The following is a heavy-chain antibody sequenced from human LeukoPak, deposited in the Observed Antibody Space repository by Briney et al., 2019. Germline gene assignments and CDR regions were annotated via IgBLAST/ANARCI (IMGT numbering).Heavy chain of an antibody. V-gene: IGHV4-38-2*01. D-gene: IGHD2-2*02. CDR1: GYSISSGYY. Sequence: PSETLSLTCAVSGYSISSGYYWGWIRQPPGKGLEWIGSTYHSGSTYYNPSLKSRVTISVDTSKNQFSLKLSSVTAADTAVYYCARQVGYCSSTSCYTFDYWGQGTLVTVSS. J-gene: IGHJ4*02. CDR2: TYHSGST. CDR3: ARQVGYCSSTSCYTFDY.